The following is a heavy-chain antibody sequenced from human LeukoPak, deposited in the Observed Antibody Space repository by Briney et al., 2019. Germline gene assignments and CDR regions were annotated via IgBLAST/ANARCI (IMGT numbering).Heavy chain of an antibody. CDR1: GFTFSSYA. D-gene: IGHD2-2*01. V-gene: IGHV3-30-3*01. J-gene: IGHJ4*02. Sequence: PGRSLRLSCAASGFTFSSYAMHWVRQAPGKGLEWVAVISYDGSNRYYADSVKGRFTISRDNSKNTPYLQMNSLRAEDTAVYYCARDHFNYCSSTSCPTDYWGQGTLVTVSS. CDR2: ISYDGSNR. CDR3: ARDHFNYCSSTSCPTDY.